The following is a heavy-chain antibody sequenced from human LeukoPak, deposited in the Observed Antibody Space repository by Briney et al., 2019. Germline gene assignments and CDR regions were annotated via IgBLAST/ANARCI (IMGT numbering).Heavy chain of an antibody. D-gene: IGHD6-19*01. CDR1: GYTFTGYY. Sequence: GASVKVSCKASGYTFTGYYMHWVRQAPGQGLEWMGWVTPNTGGTHFAQKFQGRVTMTRDTSISTAYMELTRLRAEDTAVYYCAREVKAVPGDESFDYWGQGTLVTVSS. CDR3: AREVKAVPGDESFDY. V-gene: IGHV1-2*02. J-gene: IGHJ4*02. CDR2: VTPNTGGT.